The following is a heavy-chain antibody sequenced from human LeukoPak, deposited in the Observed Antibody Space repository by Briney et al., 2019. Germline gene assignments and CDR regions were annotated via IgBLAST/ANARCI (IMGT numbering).Heavy chain of an antibody. CDR3: ARGGGYSYGPPFDY. J-gene: IGHJ4*02. D-gene: IGHD5-18*01. Sequence: SQTLSLTCAVSGGSISSGGYSWSWIRQPPGKGLEWTGYIYHSGSTYYNPSLKSRVTISVDRSKNQFSLKLSSVTAADTAVYYCARGGGYSYGPPFDYWGQGTLVTVSS. V-gene: IGHV4-30-2*01. CDR1: GGSISSGGYS. CDR2: IYHSGST.